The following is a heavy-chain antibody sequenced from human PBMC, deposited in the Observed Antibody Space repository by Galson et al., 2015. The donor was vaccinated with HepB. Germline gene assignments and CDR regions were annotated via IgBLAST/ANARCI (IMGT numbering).Heavy chain of an antibody. D-gene: IGHD3-3*01. CDR1: GGSFSGYY. CDR2: INHSGST. Sequence: LSLTCAVYGGSFSGYYWSWIRQPPGKGLEWIGEINHSGSTNYNPSLKSRVTISVDTSKNQFSLKLSSVTAADTAVYYCARAGGARFLERTGWFDPWGQGTLVTVSS. J-gene: IGHJ5*02. V-gene: IGHV4-34*01. CDR3: ARAGGARFLERTGWFDP.